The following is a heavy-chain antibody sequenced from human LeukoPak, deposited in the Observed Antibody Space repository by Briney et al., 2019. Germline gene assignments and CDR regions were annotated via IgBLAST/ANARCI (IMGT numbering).Heavy chain of an antibody. J-gene: IGHJ4*02. Sequence: GGSLRLSCAASGFTFFSYSINWVRQAPGKGLEWVSSISTNSHYIYYADSVKGRFTISRDNAKNSLYLQMHSLRAENTAVYYCARGYYFDYWGQGTLVTVSS. CDR1: GFTFFSYS. CDR3: ARGYYFDY. V-gene: IGHV3-21*01. CDR2: ISTNSHYI.